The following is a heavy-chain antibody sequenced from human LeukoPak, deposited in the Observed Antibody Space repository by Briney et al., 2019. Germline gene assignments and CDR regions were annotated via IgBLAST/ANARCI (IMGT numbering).Heavy chain of an antibody. J-gene: IGHJ4*02. CDR2: IRSKAYGGTT. D-gene: IGHD4-23*01. CDR1: GFTFGDYA. CDR3: TIGDGYTVATPGGY. V-gene: IGHV3-49*04. Sequence: GGSLRLSCTASGFTFGDYAMSWVRQAPGKGLEWVGFIRSKAYGGTTEYDASVKGRFTISRDDSKSIAYLQMNSLKTEDTAVYYCTIGDGYTVATPGGYWGQGTLVTVSS.